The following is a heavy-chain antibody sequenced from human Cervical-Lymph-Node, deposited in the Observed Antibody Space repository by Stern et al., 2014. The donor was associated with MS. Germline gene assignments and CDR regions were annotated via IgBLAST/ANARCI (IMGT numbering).Heavy chain of an antibody. CDR2: ISYDGSNK. CDR3: AKGGGLDHWGYYGMDV. V-gene: IGHV3-30*18. Sequence: QLVESGGGVVQPGRSLRLSCAASGFTFSSCGMHWVRQAPGKGLEWVAVISYDGSNKYYPDSVKGRFTISRDNSKNTLYLQMNSLRAEDTAVYYCAKGGGLDHWGYYGMDVWGQGTTVTVSS. D-gene: IGHD2-15*01. J-gene: IGHJ6*02. CDR1: GFTFSSCG.